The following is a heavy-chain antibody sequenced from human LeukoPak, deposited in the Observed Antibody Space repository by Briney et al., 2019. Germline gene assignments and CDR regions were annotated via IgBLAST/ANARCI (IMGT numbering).Heavy chain of an antibody. D-gene: IGHD2-15*01. CDR2: INHSGST. V-gene: IGHV4-34*01. Sequence: SETLSLTCAVSGGSFSGYYWSWIRQPPGKGLEWIGEINHSGSTNYNPSLKSRVTISVDTSKNQFSLKLSSVTAADTAVYYCARGPRMTRTYYYYYGMDVWGQGTTVTVSS. CDR3: ARGPRMTRTYYYYYGMDV. CDR1: GGSFSGYY. J-gene: IGHJ6*02.